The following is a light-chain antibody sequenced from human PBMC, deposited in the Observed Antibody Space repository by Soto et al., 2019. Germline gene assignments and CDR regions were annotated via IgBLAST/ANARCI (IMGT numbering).Light chain of an antibody. CDR1: QTISTY. V-gene: IGKV1-39*01. J-gene: IGKJ1*01. Sequence: DIQITHSPSSLSASVGDRVTIACRSSQTISTYLNWYQQKPGKAPKLLIYAASFLQSGVPSRFSGSGSGTDFTLTISSLQPEDFATYYCQQSYRTPRTLGQGTKVDIK. CDR2: AAS. CDR3: QQSYRTPRT.